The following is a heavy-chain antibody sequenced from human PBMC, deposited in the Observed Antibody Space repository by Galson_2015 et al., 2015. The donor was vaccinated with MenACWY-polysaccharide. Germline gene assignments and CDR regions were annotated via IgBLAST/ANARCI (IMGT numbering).Heavy chain of an antibody. CDR2: GNWDGTNT. J-gene: IGHJ4*02. Sequence: SLRLGCAVSGFTVNGYAMHWVRQAPGKGLGWAALGNWDGTNTYYADSGKGRFTISRDNSKNSLYLQMNSLRTEDTALYYCAKDDSGSYPYWGQGTLVTVSS. D-gene: IGHD3-10*01. CDR3: AKDDSGSYPY. V-gene: IGHV3-43*02. CDR1: GFTVNGYA.